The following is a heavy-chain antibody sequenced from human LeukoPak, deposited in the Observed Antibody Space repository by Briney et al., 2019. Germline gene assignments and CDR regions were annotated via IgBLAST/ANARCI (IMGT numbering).Heavy chain of an antibody. V-gene: IGHV4-39*01. CDR1: GGSISSSSYY. CDR3: ARLASSGWSHCDY. CDR2: IYYSGST. D-gene: IGHD6-19*01. Sequence: SETLSLTCTVSGGSISSSSYYWGWIRQPPGKGLEWIGSIYYSGSTYYNPSLRSRVTISVDTSKNQFSLKMNSVTAADTAVYYCARLASSGWSHCDYWGQGTLVTVSS. J-gene: IGHJ4*02.